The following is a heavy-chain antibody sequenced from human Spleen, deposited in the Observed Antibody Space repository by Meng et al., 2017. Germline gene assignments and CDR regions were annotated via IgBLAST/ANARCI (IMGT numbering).Heavy chain of an antibody. V-gene: IGHV4-31*01. J-gene: IGHJ3*02. CDR1: GCSISSGGYD. Sequence: HVHLEGAGPGLVRPYTSLALTCTVSGCSISSGGYDWCWVRQHPGKGLEWIGYIYYSGSTYYNPSLKSLVTISVDTSKNQFSLKLSSVTAADTAVYYCARGAWWLIRAFDIWGQGTMVTVSS. CDR2: IYYSGST. D-gene: IGHD2-15*01. CDR3: ARGAWWLIRAFDI.